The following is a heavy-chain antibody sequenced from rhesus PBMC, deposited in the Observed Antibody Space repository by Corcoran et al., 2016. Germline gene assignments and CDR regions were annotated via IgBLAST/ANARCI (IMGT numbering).Heavy chain of an antibody. V-gene: IGHV4-160*01. CDR3: ARRGYSGYSYFFDY. CDR1: GGSINNDY. Sequence: QMQLQQWGEGLVKPSETLSLTCAVYGGSINNDYWSWIRQPPGKGLEWIGRIRSGGNTNYNPSLKNRVTISKDTSKNQFSLKLSSVTAADTAVYYCARRGYSGYSYFFDYWGQGVLVTVSS. J-gene: IGHJ4*01. D-gene: IGHD5-42*01. CDR2: IRSGGNT.